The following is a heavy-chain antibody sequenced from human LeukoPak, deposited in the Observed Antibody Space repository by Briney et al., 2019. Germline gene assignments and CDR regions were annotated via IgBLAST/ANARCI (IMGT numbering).Heavy chain of an antibody. J-gene: IGHJ4*02. CDR2: ISGNSAFI. D-gene: IGHD1-14*01. V-gene: IGHV3-21*01. Sequence: PGGSLRLSCAASGVTFNTYSRTWVRQAPGKGLEWVSSISGNSAFIYYADSVRGRFTISRDNAKNSLYLQMSSLRAEDTAVYYCARGQTNVWSNFDCWGLGTLVTVSS. CDR3: ARGQTNVWSNFDC. CDR1: GVTFNTYS.